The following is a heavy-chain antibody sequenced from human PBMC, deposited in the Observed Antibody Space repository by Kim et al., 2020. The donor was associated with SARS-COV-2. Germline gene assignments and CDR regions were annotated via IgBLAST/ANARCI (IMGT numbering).Heavy chain of an antibody. Sequence: ASVKVSCKASGYTFTSYCVSWVRQAPGQGLEWMGWINGYNGDTSYAQSVQGRVTITIDTSTTTAYMELRSLRSDDTALYYCVREVRSGTYYYYYGMDLWGQGTTVTVSS. CDR1: GYTFTSYC. CDR3: VREVRSGTYYYYYGMDL. V-gene: IGHV1-18*01. D-gene: IGHD1-26*01. CDR2: INGYNGDT. J-gene: IGHJ6*02.